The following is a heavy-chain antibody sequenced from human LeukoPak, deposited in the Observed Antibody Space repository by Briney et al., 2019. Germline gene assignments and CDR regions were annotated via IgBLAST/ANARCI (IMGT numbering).Heavy chain of an antibody. V-gene: IGHV4-34*01. CDR2: INHSGST. J-gene: IGHJ6*03. CDR1: GGSFSGYY. CDR3: ARGQNRATPRPYYYYMDV. Sequence: SETLSLTCAVYGGSFSGYYWSWIRQPPGKGLEWSGEINHSGSTNYNPSLKSRVTISVDTSKNQFSLKLSSVTAADTAVYYCARGQNRATPRPYYYYMDVWGKGTTVTVSS. D-gene: IGHD5-12*01.